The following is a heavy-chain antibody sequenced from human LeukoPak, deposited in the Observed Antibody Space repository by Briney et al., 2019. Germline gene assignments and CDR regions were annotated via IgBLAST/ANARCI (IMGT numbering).Heavy chain of an antibody. CDR3: AADTDY. CDR2: IYTSGST. D-gene: IGHD2-2*02. J-gene: IGHJ4*02. CDR1: GGSISSGSYY. Sequence: SETLSLTCTVSGGSISSGSYYWSWIRQPAGKGLEWIGRIYTSGSTNYNPSLKSRVTISVDTSKNQFSLKLSSVTAADTALYYCAADTDYWGQGTLVTVSS. V-gene: IGHV4-61*02.